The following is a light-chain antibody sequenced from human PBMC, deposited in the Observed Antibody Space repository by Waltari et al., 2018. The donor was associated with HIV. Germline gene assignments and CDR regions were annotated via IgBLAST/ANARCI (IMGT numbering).Light chain of an antibody. J-gene: IGKJ4*01. V-gene: IGKV4-1*01. CDR3: QQYIPFLSP. Sequence: DIVMTQSPDSLAVSLGARATVTCTSSRTVLYNRNYLAWYQQKPGQAPKVLIYWASTRAFGFPARFSGGGSGPVFVLPFGGVQADVWAIFYGQQYIPFLSPSGGGTKIGI. CDR1: RTVLYNRNY. CDR2: WAS.